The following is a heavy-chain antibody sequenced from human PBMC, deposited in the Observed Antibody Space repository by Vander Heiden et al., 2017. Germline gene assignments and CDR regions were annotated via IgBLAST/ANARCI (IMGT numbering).Heavy chain of an antibody. Sequence: EGKLVESGGGLVQPGGSRERSYAPDGFPFSSVAMSWVGQAPGKGLEWVSAISGSGGSTYYADSVKGRFTISRDNSKNTLYLQMNSLRAEDTAVYYCAKVRDGDYVFDYWGQGTLVTVSS. J-gene: IGHJ4*02. CDR2: ISGSGGST. CDR1: GFPFSSVA. V-gene: IGHV3-23*04. CDR3: AKVRDGDYVFDY. D-gene: IGHD4-17*01.